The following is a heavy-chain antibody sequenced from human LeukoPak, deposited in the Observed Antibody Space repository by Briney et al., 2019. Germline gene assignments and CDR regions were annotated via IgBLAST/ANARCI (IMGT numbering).Heavy chain of an antibody. CDR1: GGAVSSSA. CDR2: FLLNFNTA. J-gene: IGHJ5*02. Sequence: SVKVSCTASGGAVSSSALSWVRQATGQGLEWIGGFLLNFNTAEYAQNFQGRLTITADRATKTFYMELSSLRSDDTAVYYCARGVRSGYDYLSWLDPWAREPWSPSPQ. V-gene: IGHV1-69*06. D-gene: IGHD5-12*01. CDR3: ARGVRSGYDYLSWLDP.